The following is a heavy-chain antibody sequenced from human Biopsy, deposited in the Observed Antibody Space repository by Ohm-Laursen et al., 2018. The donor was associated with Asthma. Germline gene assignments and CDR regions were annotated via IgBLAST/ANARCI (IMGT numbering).Heavy chain of an antibody. CDR3: ARPYYSDRSGYYGY. V-gene: IGHV3-30*03. CDR1: GFIFSNYG. Sequence: SLRLSCAASGFIFSNYGMHWVRQAPGKGLEWVAVISYDGSNKYYADSVKGRFTVSRDNSKSTLYLQMNSLRAEDTAVYYCARPYYSDRSGYYGYWGQGTLVTVSS. D-gene: IGHD3-22*01. J-gene: IGHJ4*02. CDR2: ISYDGSNK.